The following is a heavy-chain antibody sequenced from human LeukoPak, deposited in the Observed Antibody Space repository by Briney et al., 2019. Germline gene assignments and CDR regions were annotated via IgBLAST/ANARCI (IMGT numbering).Heavy chain of an antibody. CDR1: AYTFSDYY. V-gene: IGHV1-2*02. CDR3: ARRSRNGLDAFDI. J-gene: IGHJ3*02. D-gene: IGHD2-8*01. Sequence: ASVKVSCKASAYTFSDYYLHWVRQAPGQGPEWMGWIDPNSEDTECAQKFQGRVTMTRVRSISTAYMELSRLTSDDTAVYYCARRSRNGLDAFDIWGQGTMVTVSS. CDR2: IDPNSEDT.